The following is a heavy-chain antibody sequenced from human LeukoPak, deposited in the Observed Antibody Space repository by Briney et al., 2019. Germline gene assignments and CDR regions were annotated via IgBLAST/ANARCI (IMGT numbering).Heavy chain of an antibody. Sequence: GASVKVSCKASGYTFTGYYMHWVRQAPGQGLEWKGWINPNSSGTNYAQKFQGRVTMTRDTSISTAYMELSRLRSDDTAVYYCARDFWNSGSYYDYFDYWGQGTLVTVSS. CDR2: INPNSSGT. CDR1: GYTFTGYY. V-gene: IGHV1-2*02. D-gene: IGHD1-26*01. CDR3: ARDFWNSGSYYDYFDY. J-gene: IGHJ4*02.